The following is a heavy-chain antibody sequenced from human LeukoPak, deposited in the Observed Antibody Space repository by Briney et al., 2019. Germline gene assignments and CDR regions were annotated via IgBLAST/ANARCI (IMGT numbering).Heavy chain of an antibody. J-gene: IGHJ6*03. D-gene: IGHD6-6*01. CDR1: GGSFSGYY. CDR2: INHSGST. CDR3: ARDRQYSNYYYYYYMDV. V-gene: IGHV4-34*01. Sequence: SETLSLTCAVYGGSFSGYYWSWIRQPPGKGLEWIGEINHSGSTNYNPSLKSRVTISVDTSKNQFSLKLSSVTAADTAVYYCARDRQYSNYYYYYYMDVWGKGTTVTVSS.